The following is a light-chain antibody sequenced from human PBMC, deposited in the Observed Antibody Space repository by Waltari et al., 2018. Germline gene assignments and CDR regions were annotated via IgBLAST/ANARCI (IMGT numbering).Light chain of an antibody. CDR3: QQFDTPLS. CDR1: QDIRNY. J-gene: IGKJ4*01. Sequence: IQMTQSPPSLSASVGHRVTITCQASQDIRNYVNWYQQKAGKAPKLLIYDASKLETGVPSRFSGSGSGTDFTYTISSLQPEDIATYYCQQFDTPLSFGGGTKVEIK. V-gene: IGKV1-33*01. CDR2: DAS.